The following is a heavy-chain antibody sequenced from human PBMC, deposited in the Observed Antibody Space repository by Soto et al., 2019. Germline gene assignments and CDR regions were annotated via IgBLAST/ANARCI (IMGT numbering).Heavy chain of an antibody. D-gene: IGHD2-15*01. Sequence: QVQLVESGGGVVQPGTSLRLSCAASGLTFSSYGTHWVRQAPGKGLEWVAVISYDGSNKYYADSVKGRFTISRDNSKNTLYLQMNSLRAEDTAVYYCAKGASCTGVSCYSHFDYWGQGILVTVSS. V-gene: IGHV3-30*18. CDR3: AKGASCTGVSCYSHFDY. CDR2: ISYDGSNK. CDR1: GLTFSSYG. J-gene: IGHJ4*02.